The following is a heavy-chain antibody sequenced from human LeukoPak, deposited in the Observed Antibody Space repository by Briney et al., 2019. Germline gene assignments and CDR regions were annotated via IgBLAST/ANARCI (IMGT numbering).Heavy chain of an antibody. CDR3: AGGRKAANYDFWSGYYLY. Sequence: SETLSLTCAVYGGSFSGYYWSWIRQPPGKGLEWIGEINHSGSTNYNPSLKSRVTISVDTSKNQFSLKLSSVTAADTAVYYCAGGRKAANYDFWSGYYLYWGQGTLVTVSS. J-gene: IGHJ4*02. D-gene: IGHD3-3*01. CDR1: GGSFSGYY. V-gene: IGHV4-34*01. CDR2: INHSGST.